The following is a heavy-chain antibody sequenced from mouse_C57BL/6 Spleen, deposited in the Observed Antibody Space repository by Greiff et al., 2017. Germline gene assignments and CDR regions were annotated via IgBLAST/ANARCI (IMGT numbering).Heavy chain of an antibody. V-gene: IGHV5-16*01. CDR2: INYDGSST. D-gene: IGHD1-1*01. J-gene: IGHJ4*01. CDR3: ARVTGDYYGSSYAMDY. CDR1: GFTFSDYY. Sequence: DVQLVESEGGLVQPGSSMKLSCTASGFTFSDYYMAWVRQVPEKGLEWVANINYDGSSTYYLDSLKSRFIISRDNAKNILYLQMSSLKSEDTATYYCARVTGDYYGSSYAMDYWGQGTSVTVSS.